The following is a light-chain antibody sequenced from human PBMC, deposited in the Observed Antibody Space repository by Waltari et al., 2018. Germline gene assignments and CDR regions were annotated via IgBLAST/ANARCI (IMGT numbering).Light chain of an antibody. V-gene: IGKV4-1*01. J-gene: IGKJ1*01. CDR2: WAS. Sequence: DIVMTQSPDSLAVSLCERATITCKSSQSVFYSSNNKNYLAWYQQKPGQPPKLLIYWASTRESGVPDRFSGSGSGTDFTLTISSLQAEDVAVYYCQQYLSTPPTFGQGTKVEIK. CDR3: QQYLSTPPT. CDR1: QSVFYSSNNKNY.